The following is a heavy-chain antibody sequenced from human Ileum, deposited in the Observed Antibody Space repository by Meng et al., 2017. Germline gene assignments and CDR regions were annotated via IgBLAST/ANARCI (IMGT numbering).Heavy chain of an antibody. J-gene: IGHJ4*02. CDR1: GFTFSSYA. CDR3: ATSTYSTSWYYFDY. Sequence: GGSLRLSCAASGFTFSSYAMSWVRQAPGKGLEWVSAIRDSGGTTYYADSVKGRFTISRDNSRNTLYLQMNSLRAEDTAVYYCATSTYSTSWYYFDYWGQGTLVTVSS. V-gene: IGHV3-23*01. CDR2: IRDSGGTT. D-gene: IGHD2-2*01.